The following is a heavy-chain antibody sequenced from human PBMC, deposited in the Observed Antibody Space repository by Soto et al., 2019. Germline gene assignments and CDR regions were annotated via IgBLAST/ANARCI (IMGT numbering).Heavy chain of an antibody. J-gene: IGHJ6*02. CDR1: GGSISSSSYY. V-gene: IGHV4-39*01. CDR3: ASVRRGGYDSLRYYYRMDV. D-gene: IGHD5-12*01. CDR2: IYYSGST. Sequence: SETLSLTCTFSGGSISSSSYYWGWIRQPPGKGLEWIGSIYYSGSTYYNPSLKSRVTISVDTSKNQFSLKLSSVTAADTAVYYCASVRRGGYDSLRYYYRMDVWGQGTTVT.